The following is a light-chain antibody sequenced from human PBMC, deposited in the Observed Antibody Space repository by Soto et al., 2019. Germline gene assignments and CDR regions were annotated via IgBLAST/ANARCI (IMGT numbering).Light chain of an antibody. Sequence: IVLTKSAASLSVSPGERATLSCRASQGVXRHLGWSKQKTGKATRLLSXGASNRATGIPDRFSGSGSGTDFTLNIMRLEPEDFEGYYCQHYGSSDPCTFGQGTKVDI. CDR1: QGVXRH. J-gene: IGKJ1*01. CDR2: GAS. CDR3: QHYGSSDPCT. V-gene: IGKV3-20*01.